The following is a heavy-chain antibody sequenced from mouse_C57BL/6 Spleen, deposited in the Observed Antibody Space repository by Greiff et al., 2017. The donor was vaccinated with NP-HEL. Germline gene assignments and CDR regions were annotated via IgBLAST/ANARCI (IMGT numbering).Heavy chain of an antibody. V-gene: IGHV1-52*01. D-gene: IGHD3-2*02. J-gene: IGHJ3*01. Sequence: QVQLQQPGAELVRPGSSVKLSCKASGYTFTSYWMHWVKQRPIQGLEWIGNIDPSDSETHYNQKFKDKATLTVDKSSSTAYMQLSSLTSEDSAVYYCARRSGYVAWFAYWGQGTLVTVSA. CDR3: ARRSGYVAWFAY. CDR1: GYTFTSYW. CDR2: IDPSDSET.